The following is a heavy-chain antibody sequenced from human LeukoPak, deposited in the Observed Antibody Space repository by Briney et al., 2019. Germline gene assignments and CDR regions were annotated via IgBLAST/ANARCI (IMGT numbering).Heavy chain of an antibody. Sequence: GGSLRLSCAASGFTFSSYWMSWVRQAPGKGLEWVANIKQDGSEKYYVDSVKGRFAISRDNAKNSLYLQMNSLRAEDTAVYYCARIEAKMPTIPFDYWGQGTLVTVSS. J-gene: IGHJ4*02. CDR1: GFTFSSYW. D-gene: IGHD5-24*01. V-gene: IGHV3-7*01. CDR2: IKQDGSEK. CDR3: ARIEAKMPTIPFDY.